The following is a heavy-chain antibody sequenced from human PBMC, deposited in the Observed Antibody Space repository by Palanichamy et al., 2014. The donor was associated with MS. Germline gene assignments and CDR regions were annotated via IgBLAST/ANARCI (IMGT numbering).Heavy chain of an antibody. CDR2: ISSSSSTI. CDR3: AREYCSGGSCYFHFVLHYGMDV. Sequence: EVQLVESWGRRWYRPGGSLRLPCAASGFTFSSYNMNWVRQAPGKGLEWVSYISSSSSTIYYADSVKGRFTISRDNAKNSLYLQMNSLRAEDTAVYYCAREYCSGGSCYFHFVLHYGMDVWGQGTTVTVSS. D-gene: IGHD2-15*01. V-gene: IGHV3-48*01. CDR1: GFTFSSYN. J-gene: IGHJ6*02.